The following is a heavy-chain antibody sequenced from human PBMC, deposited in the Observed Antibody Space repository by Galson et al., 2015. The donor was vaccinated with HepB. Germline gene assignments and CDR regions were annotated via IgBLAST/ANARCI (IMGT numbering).Heavy chain of an antibody. CDR3: AREDTAMVHYYYYGMDV. CDR2: ISSSSSTI. V-gene: IGHV3-48*02. CDR1: GFTFSSYS. D-gene: IGHD5-18*01. Sequence: SLRLSCAASGFTFSSYSMNWVRQAPGKGLEWVSYISSSSSTIYYADSVKGRFTISRDNAKNSLYLQMNSLRDEDTAVYYCAREDTAMVHYYYYGMDVWGQGTTVTVSS. J-gene: IGHJ6*02.